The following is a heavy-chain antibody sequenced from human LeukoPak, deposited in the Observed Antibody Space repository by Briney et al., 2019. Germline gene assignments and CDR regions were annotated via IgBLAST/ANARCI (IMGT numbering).Heavy chain of an antibody. Sequence: PGGSLRLSCAASGFTFSSYAMSWVRQAPGKGLEWVSGISGSGGSTYYADSVKGRFTISRDNSKNTLYLQMNSLRAEDTAVYYCAKRSSVAGDRAYFDYWGQGALVTVSS. CDR2: ISGSGGST. CDR1: GFTFSSYA. V-gene: IGHV3-23*01. J-gene: IGHJ4*02. D-gene: IGHD6-19*01. CDR3: AKRSSVAGDRAYFDY.